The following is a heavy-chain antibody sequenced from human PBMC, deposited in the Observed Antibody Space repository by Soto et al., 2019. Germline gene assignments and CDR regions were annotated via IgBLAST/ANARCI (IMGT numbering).Heavy chain of an antibody. D-gene: IGHD5-18*01. CDR2: IYYSGST. Sequence: QVQLQESGPGLVKPSETLSLTCTVSGGSISSYYWSWIRQPPGKGLEWIGYIYYSGSTNYNPSLKSRVTISVETSKNQFSLKLSSVTAADTAVYYCVAGRAMVFGGFDPWGQGTLVTVSS. V-gene: IGHV4-59*01. CDR1: GGSISSYY. J-gene: IGHJ5*02. CDR3: VAGRAMVFGGFDP.